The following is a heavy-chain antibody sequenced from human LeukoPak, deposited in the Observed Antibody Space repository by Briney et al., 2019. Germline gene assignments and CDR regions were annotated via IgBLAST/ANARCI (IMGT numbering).Heavy chain of an antibody. Sequence: SETLSLTCTVSGGSISSYYWSWIRQPPGKGLEWIGYIYYSGSTYYNPSLKSRVTISVDTSKNQFSLKLSSVTAADTAVYYCARGKEMATMNYWGQGTLVTVSS. CDR2: IYYSGST. J-gene: IGHJ4*02. CDR1: GGSISSYY. V-gene: IGHV4-59*01. CDR3: ARGKEMATMNY. D-gene: IGHD5-24*01.